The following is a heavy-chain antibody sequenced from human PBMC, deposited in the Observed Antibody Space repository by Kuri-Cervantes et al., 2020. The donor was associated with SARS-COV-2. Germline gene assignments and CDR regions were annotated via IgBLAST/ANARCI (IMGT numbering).Heavy chain of an antibody. D-gene: IGHD3-22*01. Sequence: SETLSLTCTVSGGSIISSDYYWAWARQSPGKGLEWIGTIYYSGVTYYSPSLKSRVTISVDTSKNQFSLNLRSVTVADTGVYYCATHPKELRIVVVNWFDPWGPGTLVTVSS. CDR1: GGSIISSDYY. CDR2: IYYSGVT. V-gene: IGHV4-39*01. J-gene: IGHJ5*02. CDR3: ATHPKELRIVVVNWFDP.